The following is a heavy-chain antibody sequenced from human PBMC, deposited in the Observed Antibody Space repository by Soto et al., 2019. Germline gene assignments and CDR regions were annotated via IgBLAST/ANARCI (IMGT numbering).Heavy chain of an antibody. D-gene: IGHD4-17*01. CDR3: AREATVTIPTQSQYYTGMDV. V-gene: IGHV3-30-3*01. Sequence: QVQLVESGGGVVQPGRSLRLSCAASGFTFSSYAMHWVRQAPGKGLEWVAVISYDGSNKYYADSVKGRFTISRDNSKNTLYLQMNSLRAEDTAVYYCAREATVTIPTQSQYYTGMDVWGQGTTVSVSS. J-gene: IGHJ6*02. CDR1: GFTFSSYA. CDR2: ISYDGSNK.